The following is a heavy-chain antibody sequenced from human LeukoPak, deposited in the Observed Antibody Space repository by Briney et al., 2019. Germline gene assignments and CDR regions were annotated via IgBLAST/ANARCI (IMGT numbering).Heavy chain of an antibody. D-gene: IGHD6-19*01. CDR2: LNHNSGNT. CDR3: ARMTVSGRDNWFDP. J-gene: IGHJ5*02. Sequence: GASVKVSCKASGYTFTSYDINWVRQATGQGLEWMGWLNHNSGNTGYAQKFQGRVTITRNTSINTAYMELSSLRSEDTAVYYCARMTVSGRDNWFDPWGQGTLVTVSS. CDR1: GYTFTSYD. V-gene: IGHV1-8*03.